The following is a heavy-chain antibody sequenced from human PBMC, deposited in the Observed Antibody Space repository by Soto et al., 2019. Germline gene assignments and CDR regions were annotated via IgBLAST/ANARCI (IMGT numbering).Heavy chain of an antibody. CDR3: ARGNRFLEWLSGYHDAFDI. CDR1: FSAYY. CDR2: INPNSGST. Sequence: FSAYYIYWVRQAPGHGLEWIGWINPNSGSTNYNPSLKSRVTISVDTSKNQFSLKLSSVTAADTAVYYCARGNRFLEWLSGYHDAFDIWGQGTMVTVSS. J-gene: IGHJ3*02. D-gene: IGHD3-3*01. V-gene: IGHV4-34*01.